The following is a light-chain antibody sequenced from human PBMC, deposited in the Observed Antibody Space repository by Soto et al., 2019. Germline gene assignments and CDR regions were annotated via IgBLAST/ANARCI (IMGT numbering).Light chain of an antibody. J-gene: IGKJ4*01. CDR3: QQSYSTPPGLT. CDR2: AAS. V-gene: IGKV1-39*01. CDR1: QSISSY. Sequence: DIHITQSPSSLSASVGDRVTITCRASQSISSYLNWYQQKPGKAPKLLIYAASSLQSGVPSRFSGSGSGTDFTLTISSLQPEDFATYYCQQSYSTPPGLTFGGGTKVDIK.